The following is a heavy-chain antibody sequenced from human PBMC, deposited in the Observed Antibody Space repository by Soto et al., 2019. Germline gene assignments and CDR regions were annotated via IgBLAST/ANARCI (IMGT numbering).Heavy chain of an antibody. CDR3: AKGIGCSSTSCLTYYYYYGMDV. CDR1: GFTFDDYA. J-gene: IGHJ6*02. V-gene: IGHV3-9*01. Sequence: LRLSCAASGFTFDDYAMHWVRQAPGKGLEWVSGISWNSGSIGYADSVKGRFTISRDNAKNSLYLQMNSLRAEDTALYYCAKGIGCSSTSCLTYYYYYGMDVWGQGTTVTVSS. CDR2: ISWNSGSI. D-gene: IGHD2-2*01.